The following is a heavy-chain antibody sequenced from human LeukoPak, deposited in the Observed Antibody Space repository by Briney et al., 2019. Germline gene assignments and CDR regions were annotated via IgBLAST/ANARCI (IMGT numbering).Heavy chain of an antibody. D-gene: IGHD3-10*01. CDR3: AREGKDHYGSLMDV. V-gene: IGHV3-11*06. CDR2: ISSSSSYT. J-gene: IGHJ6*02. Sequence: GGSLRLSCAASGFTFSDYYMSWIRQAPGKGLEWVSYISSSSSYTNYADSVKGRFTISRDNAKNSLYLQMNSLRAEDTAVYYCAREGKDHYGSLMDVWGQGTTVTVSS. CDR1: GFTFSDYY.